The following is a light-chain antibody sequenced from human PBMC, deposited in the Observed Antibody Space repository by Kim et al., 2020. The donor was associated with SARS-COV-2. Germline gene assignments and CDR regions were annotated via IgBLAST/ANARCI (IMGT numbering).Light chain of an antibody. Sequence: DIRMTQSPSSLSASVGDRVTITCRASQSISNYLNWYQQKPGKAPKLLIYAASSLQSGVPSRFSGSGSGTDFTLTISSLQPEDFATYYCQQSYSTPTFGGGTKLEI. CDR3: QQSYSTPT. CDR2: AAS. V-gene: IGKV1-39*01. CDR1: QSISNY. J-gene: IGKJ4*01.